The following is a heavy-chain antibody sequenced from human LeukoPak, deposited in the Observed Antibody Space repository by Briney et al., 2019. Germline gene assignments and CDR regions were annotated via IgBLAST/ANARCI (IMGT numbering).Heavy chain of an antibody. Sequence: SETLSLTCSFSHGSNSSSSHYWGWVRQPPGKGLEWIGNVYYSGTTYYNPSLTSRITISVDTSKNQFSLKLSSVTAADTAVYYCARGQNDRRFDYWGQGTLVTVSS. D-gene: IGHD1-1*01. V-gene: IGHV4-39*07. CDR2: VYYSGTT. CDR1: HGSNSSSSHY. CDR3: ARGQNDRRFDY. J-gene: IGHJ4*02.